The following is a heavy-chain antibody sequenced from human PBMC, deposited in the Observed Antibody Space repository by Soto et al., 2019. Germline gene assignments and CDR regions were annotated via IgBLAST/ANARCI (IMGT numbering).Heavy chain of an antibody. V-gene: IGHV3-30*18. CDR2: ISYDGSNK. Sequence: QVQLVESGGGVVQPGRSLRLSCAASGFTFSSYGMHWVRQAPGKGLEWVAVISYDGSNKYYADSVKGRFTISRDNSKNTLYLQMNSLRAEDTAVYYCAKDQGWGQGTLVTVSS. CDR1: GFTFSSYG. CDR3: AKDQG. J-gene: IGHJ4*02.